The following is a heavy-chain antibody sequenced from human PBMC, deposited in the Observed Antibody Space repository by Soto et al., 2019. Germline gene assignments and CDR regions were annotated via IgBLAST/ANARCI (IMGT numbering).Heavy chain of an antibody. CDR3: ARAWVVVTAPDY. Sequence: ASVKVSCKAPGYTFTNYAMHWVRQAPGQRLEWMGWINAGNGNTKYSQKFQGRVTITRDTSASTAYMELSSLRSEDTAVYYCARAWVVVTAPDYWGQGTLVTVSS. CDR1: GYTFTNYA. D-gene: IGHD2-21*02. CDR2: INAGNGNT. V-gene: IGHV1-3*01. J-gene: IGHJ4*02.